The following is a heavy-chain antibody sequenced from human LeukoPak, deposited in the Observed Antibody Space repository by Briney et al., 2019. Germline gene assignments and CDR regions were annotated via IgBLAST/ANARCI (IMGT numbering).Heavy chain of an antibody. CDR2: IYPGDSDT. J-gene: IGHJ4*02. CDR3: ARQDGSGIYYFDN. Sequence: GESLKISCKGSGYSFTFYWIAWVRQMSGKGLERMGIIYPGDSDTRYSPSFQGQVSISADKSINTAYLQWSSLEASDTAIYYCARQDGSGIYYFDNWGQGTLVTVSS. CDR1: GYSFTFYW. D-gene: IGHD3-10*01. V-gene: IGHV5-51*01.